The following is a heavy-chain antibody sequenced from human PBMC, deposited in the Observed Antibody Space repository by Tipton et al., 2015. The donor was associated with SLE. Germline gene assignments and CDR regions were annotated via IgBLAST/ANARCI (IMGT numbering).Heavy chain of an antibody. J-gene: IGHJ3*02. V-gene: IGHV4-39*01. CDR1: GASISSSTYY. D-gene: IGHD2-15*01. CDR3: TSSPPFAGYDVFDI. CDR2: VYVSGST. Sequence: TLSLTCTVSGASISSSTYYWAWIRQPPGKGLEWIGGVYVSGSTYYNPSLKSRVTISVDTSKNQFSLKLSSVTAADTAVYYCTSSPPFAGYDVFDIWGQGTMATVSS.